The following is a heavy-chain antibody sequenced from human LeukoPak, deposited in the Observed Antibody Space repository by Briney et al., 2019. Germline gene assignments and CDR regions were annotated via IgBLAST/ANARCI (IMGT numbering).Heavy chain of an antibody. Sequence: GGSLRLSCAASGFTLSSYWMHWVRQPPGKGLMWASQISTDGSQTFYADSVKGRFTISRDNAQNTLFLQMDSLRPEDTAVYYCVRSLRSADFWGQGTLVTVSS. CDR3: VRSLRSADF. CDR2: ISTDGSQT. V-gene: IGHV3-74*01. CDR1: GFTLSSYW. J-gene: IGHJ4*02.